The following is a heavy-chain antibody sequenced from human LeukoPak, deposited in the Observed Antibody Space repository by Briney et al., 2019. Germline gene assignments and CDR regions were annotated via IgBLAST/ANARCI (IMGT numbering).Heavy chain of an antibody. CDR2: ISAYNSNT. V-gene: IGHV1-18*01. Sequence: GASVKVSCKASGYTFTSYGISWVRQAPGQGLEWMGWISAYNSNTNYAQKLKGRVTMTTDTSTSTAYMELRSLRSDDTAVYYCARVGIYCSSTSCLHFDYWGQGTLVTVSS. D-gene: IGHD2-2*01. J-gene: IGHJ4*02. CDR1: GYTFTSYG. CDR3: ARVGIYCSSTSCLHFDY.